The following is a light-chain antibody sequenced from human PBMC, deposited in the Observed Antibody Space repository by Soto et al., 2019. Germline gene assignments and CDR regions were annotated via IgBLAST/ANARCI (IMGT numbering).Light chain of an antibody. J-gene: IGKJ1*01. CDR2: EGS. V-gene: IGKV1-5*03. Sequence: DIQMTQSPSTLSASVGDRVTITCRASQSINTWLAWYQQQPGEAPKLLFYEGSNLEWGVPSRFNGSGSGTEFTLIIRSVQHYDFATFFCQQYSTYSQTFGQGTKVEVK. CDR1: QSINTW. CDR3: QQYSTYSQT.